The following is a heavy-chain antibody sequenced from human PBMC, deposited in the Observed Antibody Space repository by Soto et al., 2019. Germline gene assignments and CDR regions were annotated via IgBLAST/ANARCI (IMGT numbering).Heavy chain of an antibody. CDR2: IYHRGST. J-gene: IGHJ6*03. D-gene: IGHD2-8*01. CDR1: LGSINSYY. V-gene: IGHV4-59*01. Sequence: QVQLQESGPGLVKPSETLSLTCTVSLGSINSYYWSWIRQPPGKGLEWIGHIYHRGSTTYNPSLKRRVTISIDTFKNQFSLRLNSVTAADTAVYYCARDYNGVVASARDPGGMDVWGKGTTVIVSS. CDR3: ARDYNGVVASARDPGGMDV.